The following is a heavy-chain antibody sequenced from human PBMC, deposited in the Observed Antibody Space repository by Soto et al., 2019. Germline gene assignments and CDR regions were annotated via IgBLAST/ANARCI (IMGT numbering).Heavy chain of an antibody. J-gene: IGHJ6*02. D-gene: IGHD1-26*01. CDR1: GYTYTSYG. Sequence: QVQLVQSGAEVKKPGASVKVSCKASGYTYTSYGISWVRQAPGQGLEWMGWISAYNGNTNYAQKLQGRVTMTTDTSTSTAYMELRSLRSDDTAVYYCARVGKLGYYYYYYGMDVWGQGTTVTVSS. CDR2: ISAYNGNT. CDR3: ARVGKLGYYYYYYGMDV. V-gene: IGHV1-18*01.